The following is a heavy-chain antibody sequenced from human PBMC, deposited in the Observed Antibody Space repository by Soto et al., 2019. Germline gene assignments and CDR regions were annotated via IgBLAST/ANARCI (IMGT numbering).Heavy chain of an antibody. CDR2: IYHSGGT. CDR3: ARLDVYDAFDI. D-gene: IGHD1-20*01. V-gene: IGHV4-4*02. Sequence: QVQLQESGPGLVKPSGTLSLTCAVSGGSISSSNWWSWVRQPPGKGLEWIGEIYHSGGTNYNPSLKSRVNISVDTSKNQFSLKLSSVTAADTAVYYCARLDVYDAFDIWGQGTMVTVSS. CDR1: GGSISSSNW. J-gene: IGHJ3*02.